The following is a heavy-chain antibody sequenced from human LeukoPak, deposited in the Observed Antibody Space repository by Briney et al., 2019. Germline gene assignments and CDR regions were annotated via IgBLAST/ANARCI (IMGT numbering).Heavy chain of an antibody. CDR3: ARAVRGYSSGWYHAFDI. CDR1: RGTFSSYA. D-gene: IGHD6-19*01. V-gene: IGHV1-69*06. CDR2: IIPIFGTA. J-gene: IGHJ3*02. Sequence: GASVKVSFKASRGTFSSYAISWVRQAPGQGLEWMGGIIPIFGTANYAQKFQGRVTITADKSTSTAYMELSSLRSEDTAVYYCARAVRGYSSGWYHAFDIWGQGTMVTVSS.